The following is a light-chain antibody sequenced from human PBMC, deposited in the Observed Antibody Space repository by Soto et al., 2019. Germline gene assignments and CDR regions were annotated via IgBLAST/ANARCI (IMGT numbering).Light chain of an antibody. CDR1: QSVSSN. V-gene: IGKV3-20*01. CDR2: GAS. Sequence: EIVMTQSPATLSVSPGERVTLSCRASQSVSSNLAWYQQKPGQAPRLLIYGASSRATGIPDRFSGSGSGTDFTLTISRLEPEDFAVYYCQQYGSSPRLTFGGGTKVDIK. J-gene: IGKJ4*01. CDR3: QQYGSSPRLT.